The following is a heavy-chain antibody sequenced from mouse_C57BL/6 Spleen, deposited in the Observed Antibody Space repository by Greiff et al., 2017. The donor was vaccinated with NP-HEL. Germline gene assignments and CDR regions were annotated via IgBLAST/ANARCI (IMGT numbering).Heavy chain of an antibody. CDR1: GFTFSSYA. J-gene: IGHJ2*01. Sequence: EVKLQESGGGLVKPGGSLKLSCAASGFTFSSYAMSWVRQTPEKRLEWVATISDGGSYTYYPDNVKGRFTISRDNAKNNLYLQMSHLKSEDTAMYYCARYYDGGFDYWGQGTTLTVSS. CDR2: ISDGGSYT. V-gene: IGHV5-4*03. CDR3: ARYYDGGFDY. D-gene: IGHD1-1*01.